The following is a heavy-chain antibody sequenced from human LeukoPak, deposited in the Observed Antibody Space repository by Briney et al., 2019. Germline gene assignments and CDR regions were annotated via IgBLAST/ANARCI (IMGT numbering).Heavy chain of an antibody. D-gene: IGHD5-24*01. V-gene: IGHV1-46*01. CDR3: ARIRDGYNDAYDI. J-gene: IGHJ3*02. CDR1: GYTFTNYY. Sequence: ASVKVSCKASGYTFTNYYIHWVGQAPGQGLEWMGLINPGGANTNYAQNFKGRVTMTRDTSTSTVYMELGSLRSEDTAIYYCARIRDGYNDAYDIWGQGTVVTVPS. CDR2: INPGGANT.